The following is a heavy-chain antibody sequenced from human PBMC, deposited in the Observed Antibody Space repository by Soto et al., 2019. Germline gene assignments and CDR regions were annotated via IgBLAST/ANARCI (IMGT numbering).Heavy chain of an antibody. V-gene: IGHV3-53*01. Sequence: PGGSLRLSCAASGFTVSSNYMSWVRQAPGKGLEWVSVIYSGGSTYYADSVKGRFTISRDNSKNTLYLQMNSLRAEDTAVYYCARDRVSDYGDYYCDYWGQGTLVTVYS. CDR3: ARDRVSDYGDYYCDY. CDR1: GFTVSSNY. J-gene: IGHJ4*02. CDR2: IYSGGST. D-gene: IGHD4-17*01.